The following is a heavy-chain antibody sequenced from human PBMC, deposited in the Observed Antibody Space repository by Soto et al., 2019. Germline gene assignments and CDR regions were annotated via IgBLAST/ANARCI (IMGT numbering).Heavy chain of an antibody. D-gene: IGHD5-12*01. CDR2: IWYDGSNK. Sequence: GGSLRLSCAASGFTFSSYGMHWVRQAPGKGLEWVAVIWYDGSNKYYADSVKGRFTISRDNSKDTLYLQMNSLRAEDTAVYYCARDIVATIFSRGVYSYYGMDVWGQGTTVTVSS. V-gene: IGHV3-33*01. CDR3: ARDIVATIFSRGVYSYYGMDV. CDR1: GFTFSSYG. J-gene: IGHJ6*02.